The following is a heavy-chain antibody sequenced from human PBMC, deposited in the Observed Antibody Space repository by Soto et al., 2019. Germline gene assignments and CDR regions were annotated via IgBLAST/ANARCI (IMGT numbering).Heavy chain of an antibody. V-gene: IGHV3-23*01. J-gene: IGHJ6*02. D-gene: IGHD5-12*01. Sequence: GGSLRLSCAASGFTFSTYAMSWVRQAPGKGLEWVSAISGSGSNTYYADSVKGRFTISRDDSKSIAYLQMNSLKTEDTAVYYCIRGATHYYYYGMDVWGQGTTVTVSS. CDR3: IRGATHYYYYGMDV. CDR2: ISGSGSNT. CDR1: GFTFSTYA.